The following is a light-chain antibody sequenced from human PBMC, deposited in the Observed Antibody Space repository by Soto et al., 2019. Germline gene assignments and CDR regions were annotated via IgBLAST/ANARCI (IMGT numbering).Light chain of an antibody. CDR2: DAS. CDR3: QQRSNGTPLT. V-gene: IGKV3-11*01. J-gene: IGKJ4*01. CDR1: QSVSSY. Sequence: DIVMTQSTATLSVSPGEIATLCCRASQSVSSYLAWYQQKPGQAPRLLIYDASNRATGIPARFSGSGSGTDFTLTISSLEPEDFAVYYCQQRSNGTPLTFGGGTKVDIK.